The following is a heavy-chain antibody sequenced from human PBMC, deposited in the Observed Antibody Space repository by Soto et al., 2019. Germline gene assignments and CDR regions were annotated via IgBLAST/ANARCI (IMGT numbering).Heavy chain of an antibody. D-gene: IGHD2-2*02. V-gene: IGHV3-74*01. CDR1: GITLSSYW. CDR2: IHNTGTST. J-gene: IGHJ4*02. Sequence: EVPLVESGGGLVQPGGSLRLSCAASGITLSSYWIYWVRQAPGKGLVWVSRIHNTGTSTSYADSVKGRFTISRDNTKNTLHLQMNGLRAEDTAVYYCAVRGGYTTPFDYWGQGTLVTVSS. CDR3: AVRGGYTTPFDY.